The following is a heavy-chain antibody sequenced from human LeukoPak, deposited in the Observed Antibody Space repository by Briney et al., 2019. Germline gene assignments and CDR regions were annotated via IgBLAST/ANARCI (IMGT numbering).Heavy chain of an antibody. Sequence: SETLSLTCTVSGGPISSYYWSWIRQPPGKGLEWIGYIYYSGSTNYNPSLKSRVTISVDTSKNQFSLKLSSVTAADTAVYYCARESVVRGVDVWGKGTTVTISS. J-gene: IGHJ6*04. D-gene: IGHD3-10*01. CDR2: IYYSGST. V-gene: IGHV4-59*01. CDR1: GGPISSYY. CDR3: ARESVVRGVDV.